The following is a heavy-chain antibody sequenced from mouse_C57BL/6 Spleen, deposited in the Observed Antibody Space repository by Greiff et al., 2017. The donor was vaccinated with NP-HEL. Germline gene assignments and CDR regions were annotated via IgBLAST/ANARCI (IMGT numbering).Heavy chain of an antibody. CDR3: ARDEDYDEAD. J-gene: IGHJ3*01. Sequence: EVQLQESGGGLVKPGGSLKLSCAASGFTFSSYAMSWVRQTPEKRLEWVATISDGGSYTYYPDNVKGRFTISRDNAKNNLYLQMSHLKSEDTAMYYCARDEDYDEADWGQGTLVTVSA. D-gene: IGHD2-4*01. CDR1: GFTFSSYA. CDR2: ISDGGSYT. V-gene: IGHV5-4*01.